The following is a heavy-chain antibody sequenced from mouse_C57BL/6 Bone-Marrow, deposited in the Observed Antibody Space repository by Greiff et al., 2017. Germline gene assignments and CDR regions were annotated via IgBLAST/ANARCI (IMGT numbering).Heavy chain of an antibody. J-gene: IGHJ4*01. V-gene: IGHV1-26*01. CDR1: GYTFTDYY. CDR2: INPNNGGT. D-gene: IGHD2-1*01. Sequence: EVQLQQSGPELVKPGASVKISCKASGYTFTDYYMNWVKQSHGKSLEWIGDINPNNGGTSYNQKFKGKATLTVDKSSSTAYMELRSLTSEDSAVYYCARDYGNYRAYAMDYWGQGTSVTVSS. CDR3: ARDYGNYRAYAMDY.